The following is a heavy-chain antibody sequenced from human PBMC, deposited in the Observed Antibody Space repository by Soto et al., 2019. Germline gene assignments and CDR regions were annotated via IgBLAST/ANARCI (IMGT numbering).Heavy chain of an antibody. V-gene: IGHV4-59*01. D-gene: IGHD2-2*01. CDR3: ARDAQYCSSTSCSYYFDY. CDR2: IYYSGST. CDR1: GGSISSYY. J-gene: IGHJ4*02. Sequence: QVQLQESGPGLVKPSETLSLTCTVSGGSISSYYWSWIRQPPGKGLEWIGYIYYSGSTNYNPSLKSRVTISVDTSKNQFSLKLSSVTAADTAVYYCARDAQYCSSTSCSYYFDYWGQGTLVTVSS.